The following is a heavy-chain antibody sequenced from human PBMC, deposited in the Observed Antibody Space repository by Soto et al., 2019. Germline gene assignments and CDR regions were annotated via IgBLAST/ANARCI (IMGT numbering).Heavy chain of an antibody. CDR1: AYSFTSHG. J-gene: IGHJ6*03. CDR2: ISASNGDT. CDR3: ASMVRRSNIYYYRYMDV. D-gene: IGHD3-10*01. V-gene: IGHV1-18*01. Sequence: QVQLVQSGAEVKKPGASVKVSCKASAYSFTSHGISWVRQAPGQGLEWMAWISASNGDTNYAQRCQGRCTVTTDTSTSTGYMELRCLRSGETAVYYCASMVRRSNIYYYRYMDVGCKGTTVTVYS.